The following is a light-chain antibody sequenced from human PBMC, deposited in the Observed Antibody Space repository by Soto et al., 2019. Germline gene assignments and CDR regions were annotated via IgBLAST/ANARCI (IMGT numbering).Light chain of an antibody. CDR3: SSYAHGSIYV. CDR2: GVG. CDR1: SSDVGAYNY. J-gene: IGLJ1*01. Sequence: QYALTQPASVSGSPGQSITISCTGSSSDVGAYNYVSWYLQHPGKAPKLLIYGVGNRPSGVSARFSGSKSGDTASLTISGLQAEDEADYYCSSYAHGSIYVFGTGTKVTV. V-gene: IGLV2-14*01.